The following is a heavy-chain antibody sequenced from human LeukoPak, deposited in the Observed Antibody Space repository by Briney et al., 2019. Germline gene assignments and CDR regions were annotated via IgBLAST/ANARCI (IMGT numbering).Heavy chain of an antibody. Sequence: SETLSLTCTVSGGSISSYYWSWIRQPPGKGLEWVGYIYYSGSTNYNPSLKSRVTISVDTSKNQFSLKLSSVTAADTAVYYCARHFVGITMIVADRAFDSGGQGPLGTVS. CDR2: IYYSGST. CDR3: ARHFVGITMIVADRAFDS. V-gene: IGHV4-59*08. D-gene: IGHD3-22*01. CDR1: GGSISSYY. J-gene: IGHJ4*02.